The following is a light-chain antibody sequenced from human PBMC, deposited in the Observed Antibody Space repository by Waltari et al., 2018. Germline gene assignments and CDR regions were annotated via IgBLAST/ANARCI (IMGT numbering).Light chain of an antibody. V-gene: IGKV3-20*01. CDR1: EGVSRAF. Sequence: EIVLTQSLGTLSLFVGERATVSCRAWEGVSRAFAWYQEKPGQAPRLLIYGASTRATGIPDRFSGSGSGTDFSLTISRLEPDDFAVYYCQHYGILPVTFGQGTTVEI. CDR2: GAS. CDR3: QHYGILPVT. J-gene: IGKJ1*01.